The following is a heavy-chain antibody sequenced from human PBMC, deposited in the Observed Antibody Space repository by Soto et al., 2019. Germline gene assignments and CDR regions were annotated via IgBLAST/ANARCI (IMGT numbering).Heavy chain of an antibody. D-gene: IGHD3-22*01. CDR1: CGSVSSGSYY. Sequence: QVQLQESGPGLVKPSETLSLTCTVSCGSVSSGSYYWSWIRQPPGKGLEWIGYIYYSGSTNYNPSLKSRVTISVDTSKNQFSLKLSSVTAADTAVYYCARVEVVPNWFDPWGQGTLVTVSS. V-gene: IGHV4-61*01. CDR2: IYYSGST. J-gene: IGHJ5*02. CDR3: ARVEVVPNWFDP.